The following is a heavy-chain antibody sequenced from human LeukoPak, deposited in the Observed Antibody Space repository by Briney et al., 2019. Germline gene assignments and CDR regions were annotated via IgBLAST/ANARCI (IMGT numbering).Heavy chain of an antibody. CDR1: GGSISSSSYY. Sequence: SETLSLTCTVSGGSISSSSYYWGWIRQPPGKGLEWIGSIYYSGSTYYHPSLKSRVTISVDTSKNPFSLKLGSVTAADTAVYYCARMGYCSGASCPDYWGQGTLVTVSS. CDR3: ARMGYCSGASCPDY. V-gene: IGHV4-39*01. CDR2: IYYSGST. J-gene: IGHJ4*02. D-gene: IGHD2-15*01.